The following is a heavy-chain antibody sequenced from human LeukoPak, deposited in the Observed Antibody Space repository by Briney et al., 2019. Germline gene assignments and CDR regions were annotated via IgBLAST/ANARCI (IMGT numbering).Heavy chain of an antibody. CDR1: GFTFSSYS. J-gene: IGHJ4*02. CDR3: ARGGEQIPIEY. D-gene: IGHD3-10*01. Sequence: GGSLRFSCAASGFTFSSYSMNWVRQAPGKGLEWVSYISSSSSTIYYADSVKGRFTISRDNAKNSLYLQMNSLRAEDTAVYYCARGGEQIPIEYWGQGTLVTVSS. CDR2: ISSSSSTI. V-gene: IGHV3-48*01.